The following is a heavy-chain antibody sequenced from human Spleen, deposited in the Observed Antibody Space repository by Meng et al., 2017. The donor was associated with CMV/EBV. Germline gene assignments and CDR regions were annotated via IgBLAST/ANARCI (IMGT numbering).Heavy chain of an antibody. V-gene: IGHV4-34*01. Sequence: SETLSLTCAVYGGSFSGYYWSWIRQPPGKGLEWIGEINHSGSTNYNPSLKSRVTISVDTSKNQFSLKLSSVTAADTAVYYCARVDTAYDFPFDYWGQGTLVTVSS. CDR1: GGSFSGYY. D-gene: IGHD5-12*01. CDR2: INHSGST. CDR3: ARVDTAYDFPFDY. J-gene: IGHJ4*02.